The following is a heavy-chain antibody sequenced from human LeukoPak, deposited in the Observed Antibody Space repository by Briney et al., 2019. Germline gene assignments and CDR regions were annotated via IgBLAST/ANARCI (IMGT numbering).Heavy chain of an antibody. CDR2: IRYDGSNK. V-gene: IGHV3-30*02. D-gene: IGHD6-19*01. Sequence: AGGSLRLSCAASGFTFSSYGMHWVRQAPGKGLEWVAFIRYDGSNKYYADSVKGRFTISRDNSKNTLYLQMNSLRAEDTAVYYCANYQWLVYAFDIWGQGTMVTVSS. CDR1: GFTFSSYG. J-gene: IGHJ3*02. CDR3: ANYQWLVYAFDI.